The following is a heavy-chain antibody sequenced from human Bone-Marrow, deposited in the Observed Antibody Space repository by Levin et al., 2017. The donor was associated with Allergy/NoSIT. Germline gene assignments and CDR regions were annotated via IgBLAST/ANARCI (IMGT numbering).Heavy chain of an antibody. CDR1: GGAFSGYY. D-gene: IGHD2-2*01. CDR2: INHSGSA. V-gene: IGHV4-34*01. Sequence: SETLSLTCAMSGGAFSGYYWNWIRQSPGKGLEWIGEINHSGSADYNPSLETRVSMSVDIIKKQFSLKLTSVTAADTGIYYCARGPYHGPWYFDCWGRGTLVYVSS. J-gene: IGHJ2*01. CDR3: ARGPYHGPWYFDC.